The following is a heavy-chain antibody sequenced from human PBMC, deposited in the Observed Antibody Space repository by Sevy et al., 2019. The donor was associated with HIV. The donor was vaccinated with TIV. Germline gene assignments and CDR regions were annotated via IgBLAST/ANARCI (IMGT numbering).Heavy chain of an antibody. J-gene: IGHJ4*02. V-gene: IGHV1-24*01. D-gene: IGHD3-22*01. CDR3: ATTKDYYDSSGSPFDY. CDR1: GYTLTQLS. CDR2: FDPEDGET. Sequence: ASVKVSCKVSGYTLTQLSMHWVRQAPGKGLEWMGSFDPEDGETLYAQKFQGRVTMTEDKSTDPAYMELRSLRSEDTAVYYCATTKDYYDSSGSPFDYWGQGTLVTVSS.